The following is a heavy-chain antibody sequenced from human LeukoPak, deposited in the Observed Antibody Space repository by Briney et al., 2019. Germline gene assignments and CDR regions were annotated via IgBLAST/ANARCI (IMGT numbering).Heavy chain of an antibody. D-gene: IGHD4-17*01. V-gene: IGHV3-7*01. Sequence: GGSLRLSCAASGFTFSSYWMSWVRQAPGKGLEWVANIKQDGSEKYYVDSVKGRFTISRDNAKNSLYLQMNSLRAEDTAVYYCARDRIPGDYVPYYYYGMDVWGQGTTVPVSS. J-gene: IGHJ6*02. CDR1: GFTFSSYW. CDR2: IKQDGSEK. CDR3: ARDRIPGDYVPYYYYGMDV.